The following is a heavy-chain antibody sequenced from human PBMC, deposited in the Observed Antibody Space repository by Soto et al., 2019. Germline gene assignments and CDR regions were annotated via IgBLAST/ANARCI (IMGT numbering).Heavy chain of an antibody. V-gene: IGHV3-21*04. Sequence: GGSLRLSCAASGFTFSSYSMNWVRQAPGKGLEWVSSISSSSSYIYYADSVKGRFTISRDNSKNTLYLQMNSLRAEDTAVYYCAKGVGELSERQYYYYYYMDVWGKGTTVTVSS. J-gene: IGHJ6*03. CDR1: GFTFSSYS. CDR2: ISSSSSYI. CDR3: AKGVGELSERQYYYYYYMDV. D-gene: IGHD3-10*01.